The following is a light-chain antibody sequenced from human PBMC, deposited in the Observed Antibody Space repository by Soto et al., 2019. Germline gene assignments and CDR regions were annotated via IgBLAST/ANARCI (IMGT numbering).Light chain of an antibody. CDR3: QQYNNWPLT. Sequence: EIVMTQSPATLSVSPGERATLSCRASQSVSSNLACYQQKPGQAPRLLIYGASTRATGIPARCSASGSGTEFTRTIRRLQSEDFAVYYCQQYNNWPLTFGQGTKVEIK. CDR1: QSVSSN. CDR2: GAS. J-gene: IGKJ1*01. V-gene: IGKV3-15*01.